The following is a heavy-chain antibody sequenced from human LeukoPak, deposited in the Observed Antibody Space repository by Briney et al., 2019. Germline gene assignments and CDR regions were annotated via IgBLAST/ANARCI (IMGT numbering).Heavy chain of an antibody. CDR2: ISGSTGST. CDR1: GYTFSTYG. Sequence: ASVKVSCKASGYTFSTYGITWVREAPGQGPEWLGWISGSTGSTHYTQAVQGRVTMTTDTSTATAYMELRSLRSDDAAIYYCARVGRDCSDINCYWADWFDPWGQGTLVIVSS. V-gene: IGHV1-18*01. J-gene: IGHJ5*02. D-gene: IGHD2-2*01. CDR3: ARVGRDCSDINCYWADWFDP.